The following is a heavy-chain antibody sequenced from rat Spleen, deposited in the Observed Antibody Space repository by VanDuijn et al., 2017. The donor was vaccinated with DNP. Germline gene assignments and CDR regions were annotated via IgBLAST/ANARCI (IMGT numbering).Heavy chain of an antibody. CDR1: GFTFSDYG. V-gene: IGHV5S13*01. CDR2: IKTAGGGT. CDR3: ARHWGGSYTARFAF. D-gene: IGHD1-2*01. J-gene: IGHJ3*01. Sequence: EVQLVESGGGLVQPGRSMKLSCAASGFTFSDYGMAWVLQAPGKGLEWVATIKTAGGGTYYPDSVKGRFTISRDNTENTVYLQMNNLRSDDTATYDFARHWGGSYTARFAFWGQGTLVTVSS.